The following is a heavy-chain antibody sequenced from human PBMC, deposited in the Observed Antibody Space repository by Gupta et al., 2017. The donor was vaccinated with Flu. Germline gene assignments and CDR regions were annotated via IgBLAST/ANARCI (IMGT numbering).Heavy chain of an antibody. V-gene: IGHV2-26*01. CDR2: SFSNDEK. Sequence: QPPGKARDWLAHSFSNDEKSYSTSLKSRLTISKDTSKSQVVLTMTNMDPVDTATYYCARIVGGENYDFWSGPKYYYYMDVWGKGTTVTVSS. CDR3: ARIVGGENYDFWSGPKYYYYMDV. D-gene: IGHD3-3*01. J-gene: IGHJ6*03.